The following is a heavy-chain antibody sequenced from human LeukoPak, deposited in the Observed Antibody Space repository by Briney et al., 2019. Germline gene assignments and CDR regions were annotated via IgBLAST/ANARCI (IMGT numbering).Heavy chain of an antibody. CDR3: ARDAYGMDV. Sequence: GGSLRLSCAAFGYTFSNYAMHWVRQAPGKGLEWVAVISYDESNKYADSVRGRFTISRDNSKNTQYQQMNSLRAEDTAVYYCARDAYGMDVWGQGTTVTVSS. J-gene: IGHJ6*02. CDR2: ISYDESNK. CDR1: GYTFSNYA. V-gene: IGHV3-30*04.